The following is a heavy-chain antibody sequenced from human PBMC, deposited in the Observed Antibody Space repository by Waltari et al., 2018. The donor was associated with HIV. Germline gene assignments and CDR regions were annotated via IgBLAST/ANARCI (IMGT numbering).Heavy chain of an antibody. CDR2: ISYDGSNK. J-gene: IGHJ4*02. Sequence: QVPLVESGGGVVQPGRSLRLSCAASGFTFSSYAIHWVRQAPGKGLEWVAVISYDGSNKYYADSVKGRFTISRDNSKNTLYLQMNSLRAEDTAVYYCARGGYGWLPDGYWGQGTLVTVSS. CDR3: ARGGYGWLPDGY. V-gene: IGHV3-30-3*01. CDR1: GFTFSSYA. D-gene: IGHD5-18*01.